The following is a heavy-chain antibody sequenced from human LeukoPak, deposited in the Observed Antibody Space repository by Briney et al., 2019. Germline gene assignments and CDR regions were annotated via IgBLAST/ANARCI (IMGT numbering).Heavy chain of an antibody. D-gene: IGHD6-19*01. J-gene: IGHJ4*02. Sequence: GGSLRLSCAVSGFTFSSYAMSWVRQAPGKGLEWGSGISGSGDSTSYADSVKGRFSVSRDNSKTTLYLQMNSLRAEDTALYYCARNISSGWYVDYWGPGTLVTVSS. V-gene: IGHV3-23*01. CDR3: ARNISSGWYVDY. CDR2: ISGSGDST. CDR1: GFTFSSYA.